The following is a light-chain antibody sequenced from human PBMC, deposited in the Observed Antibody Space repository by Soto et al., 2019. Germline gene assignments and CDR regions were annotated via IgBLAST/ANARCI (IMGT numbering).Light chain of an antibody. CDR1: QSVSSSY. Sequence: IVLTHSPRTLPFSPGERATLSCRASQSVSSSYLAWYQQKPGQAPRLLIYGASSRATGIPNKCSGSGAGTDVTLTISRRVPEEFAAYYYQQYCSTPTRTFGQGTKVDIK. CDR2: GAS. J-gene: IGKJ1*01. CDR3: QQYCSTPTRT. V-gene: IGKV3-20*01.